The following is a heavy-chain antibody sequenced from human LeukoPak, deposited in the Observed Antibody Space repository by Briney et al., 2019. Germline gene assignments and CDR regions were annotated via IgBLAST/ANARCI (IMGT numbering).Heavy chain of an antibody. Sequence: SETLSLTCTVSGGSISSSSYYWGWIRQPPGKGLERIGSIYYSGSTYYNPSLKSRVTISVDTSKNQFSLKLRSVTAADTAVYYCARSDSGYDLAAFDYWGQGTLVTVSS. CDR1: GGSISSSSYY. CDR3: ARSDSGYDLAAFDY. CDR2: IYYSGST. D-gene: IGHD5-12*01. V-gene: IGHV4-39*01. J-gene: IGHJ4*02.